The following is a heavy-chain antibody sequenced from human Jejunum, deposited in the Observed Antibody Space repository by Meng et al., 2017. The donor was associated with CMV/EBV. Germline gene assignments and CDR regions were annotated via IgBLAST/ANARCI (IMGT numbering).Heavy chain of an antibody. J-gene: IGHJ4*01. Sequence: VQLVQAGGEVATPGDPVEASCKTSEYTFSDHYMPWVRQAPGQGLEWMGWINPNSGGTNYAQKFQASVTMTADTSLDTXYMDLSSLSSXXXXXYYCXREAYCSFTSCYAIDYWGHGTLVTVSS. CDR3: XREAYCSFTSCYAIDY. V-gene: IGHV1-2*02. CDR2: INPNSGGT. CDR1: EYTFSDHY. D-gene: IGHD2-2*01.